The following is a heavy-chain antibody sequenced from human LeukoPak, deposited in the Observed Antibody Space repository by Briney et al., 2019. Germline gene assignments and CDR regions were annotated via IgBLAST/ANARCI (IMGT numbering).Heavy chain of an antibody. Sequence: SETLSLTCAVYRGSFSGYYWSWIRQPPGKGLEWIGEINHSGNINYNPSLKSRVTISVDTSKNQFSLKLSSVTAADTAVYYCATDGMVRGPDAWFDSWGQGTLVTVSS. D-gene: IGHD3-10*01. CDR2: INHSGNI. V-gene: IGHV4-34*01. J-gene: IGHJ5*01. CDR1: RGSFSGYY. CDR3: ATDGMVRGPDAWFDS.